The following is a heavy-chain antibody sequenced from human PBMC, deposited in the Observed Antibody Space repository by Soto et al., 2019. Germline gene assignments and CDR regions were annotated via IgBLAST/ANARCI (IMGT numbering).Heavy chain of an antibody. CDR1: GGTFSTFG. CDR3: AKSAPMDAGDKYYYHF. V-gene: IGHV1-69*01. CDR2: IIPFFGTA. Sequence: QVQLVQSGTEVKKTGSSVKVSCKASGGTFSTFGISWVRQAPGQGLEWMGGIIPFFGTARYSQKFEDRITITADESTNTVYMDLRSLTSEDTAIYYCAKSAPMDAGDKYYYHFWGQGALVTVSS. D-gene: IGHD4-17*01. J-gene: IGHJ4*02.